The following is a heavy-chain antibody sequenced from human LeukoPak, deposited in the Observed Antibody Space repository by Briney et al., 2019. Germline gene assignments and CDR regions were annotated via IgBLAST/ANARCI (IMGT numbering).Heavy chain of an antibody. D-gene: IGHD3-10*01. CDR3: ARGVNSYASGSYLRDWFDP. J-gene: IGHJ5*02. CDR1: GFTVSSYS. V-gene: IGHV3-21*01. Sequence: GGSLRLSCAASGFTVSSYSMNWVRQAPGKGLEWVSSISSSSSYIYYADSVKGRFTISRDNAKNSLYLQMNSLRAEDTAVYYCARGVNSYASGSYLRDWFDPWGQGTLVTVSS. CDR2: ISSSSSYI.